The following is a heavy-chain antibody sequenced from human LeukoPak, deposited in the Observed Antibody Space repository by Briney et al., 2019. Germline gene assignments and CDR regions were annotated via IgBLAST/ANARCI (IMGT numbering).Heavy chain of an antibody. D-gene: IGHD3-22*01. CDR1: GFTVSSNY. V-gene: IGHV3-53*01. CDR2: IYSGGST. Sequence: GGSLRLSCAASGFTVSSNYMSWVRQAPGKGLEWVSVIYSGGSTYYADSVKGRFTISRDNSKNTLYLQMNSLRAEATAVYYCAKGGRGYYYDSSGYLNLDYWGQGTLVTVSS. CDR3: AKGGRGYYYDSSGYLNLDY. J-gene: IGHJ4*02.